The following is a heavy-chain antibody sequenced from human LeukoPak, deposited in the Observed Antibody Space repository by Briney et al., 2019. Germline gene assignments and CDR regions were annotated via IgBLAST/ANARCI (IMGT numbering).Heavy chain of an antibody. D-gene: IGHD3-22*01. J-gene: IGHJ4*02. V-gene: IGHV3-43*02. Sequence: GGSLRLSCAASGFTFDDYAMHWVRQAPGKGLEWVSLISGDGGSTYYADSVRGRFTISRDNSKNSLYLQMNSLRTEDTALYYCAKDIGVNTYYYDSSGLFDYWGQGTLVTVSS. CDR3: AKDIGVNTYYYDSSGLFDY. CDR1: GFTFDDYA. CDR2: ISGDGGST.